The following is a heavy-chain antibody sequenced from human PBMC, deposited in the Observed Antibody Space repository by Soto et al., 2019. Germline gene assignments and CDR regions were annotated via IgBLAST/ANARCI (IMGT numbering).Heavy chain of an antibody. CDR1: GGSISSYY. V-gene: IGHV4-59*01. J-gene: IGHJ4*02. Sequence: QVQLQESGPGLVKPSETLSLTCTVSGGSISSYYWSWIRQPPGKGLGWIGYIYYSGSTNYNPSLKSRVTISVDTSKSQFSLKLSSVPAADTSVYYCARVLEPAPGAIFDYWGQGTLVTVSS. CDR3: ARVLEPAPGAIFDY. D-gene: IGHD3-9*01. CDR2: IYYSGST.